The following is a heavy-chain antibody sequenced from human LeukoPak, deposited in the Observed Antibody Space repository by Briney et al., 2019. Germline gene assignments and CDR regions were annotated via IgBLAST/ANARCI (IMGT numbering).Heavy chain of an antibody. D-gene: IGHD6-13*01. CDR3: ARSAGGAAAGDLDY. CDR1: GFTFDDYG. V-gene: IGHV3-20*04. CDR2: INWNGGST. Sequence: GGSLRLSCAASGFTFDDYGMSWVRQAPGKGLERVSGINWNGGSTSYADSVKGRFTISRDNAKNSLYLQMNSLRDEDTALYYCARSAGGAAAGDLDYWGQGTLVTVSS. J-gene: IGHJ4*02.